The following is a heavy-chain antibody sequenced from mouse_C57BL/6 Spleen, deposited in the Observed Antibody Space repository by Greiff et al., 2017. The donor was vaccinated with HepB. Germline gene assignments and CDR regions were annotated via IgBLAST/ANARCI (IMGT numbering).Heavy chain of an antibody. CDR1: GFSFNTYA. CDR3: VRQRLLYAMDY. CDR2: IRSKSNNYAT. V-gene: IGHV10-1*01. J-gene: IGHJ4*01. D-gene: IGHD2-3*01. Sequence: EVQGVESGGGLVQPKGSLKLSCAASGFSFNTYAMNWVRQAPGKGLEWVARIRSKSNNYATYYADSVKDRFTISRDDSESMLYLQMNNLKTEDAAMYYCVRQRLLYAMDYWGQGTSVTVSS.